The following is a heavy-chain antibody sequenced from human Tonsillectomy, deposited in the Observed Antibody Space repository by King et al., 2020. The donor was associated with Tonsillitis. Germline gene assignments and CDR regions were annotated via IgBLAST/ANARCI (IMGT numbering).Heavy chain of an antibody. CDR3: ARDPTVACNGDS. D-gene: IGHD6-19*01. Sequence: VQLVESGGGLVQPGGSLRLSCAASGFTFSTSWMSWVRQAPGKGLEWVANINQDGSAKYYVDSVKGRFTISRDNAKNSLYLQMSSLRVEDTAVYYCARDPTVACNGDSWGQGTLVTVSS. CDR1: GFTFSTSW. J-gene: IGHJ4*02. CDR2: INQDGSAK. V-gene: IGHV3-7*03.